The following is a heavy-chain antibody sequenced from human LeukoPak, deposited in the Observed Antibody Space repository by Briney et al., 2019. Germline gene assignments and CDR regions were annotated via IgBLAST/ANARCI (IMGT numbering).Heavy chain of an antibody. D-gene: IGHD3-22*01. CDR3: ARVVYDSSGYYPSFDY. J-gene: IGHJ4*02. V-gene: IGHV3-30*04. CDR2: ISYHGRDQ. CDR1: GFIFSTYA. Sequence: GGSLRLSCAASGFIFSTYAMHWVRQAPGKGLEWVAVISYHGRDQYYADSAKGRFTISRDNSKSTLSLQMNSLRAEDTAVYYCARVVYDSSGYYPSFDYWGQGTLVTVSS.